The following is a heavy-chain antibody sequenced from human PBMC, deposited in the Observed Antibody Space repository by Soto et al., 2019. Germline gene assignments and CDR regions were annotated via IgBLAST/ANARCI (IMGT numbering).Heavy chain of an antibody. CDR3: ARGPGNP. CDR2: IYYSGST. J-gene: IGHJ5*02. Sequence: PSETLSLTCVVSGGSMSSSNWWSWVRQPPGKGLEWIGEIYYSGSTKFNPSLRSRVTVSIDKSKNQFSLKLSSVTAADTAVYYCARGPGNPWGQGTLVTVSS. V-gene: IGHV4-4*02. CDR1: GGSMSSSNW.